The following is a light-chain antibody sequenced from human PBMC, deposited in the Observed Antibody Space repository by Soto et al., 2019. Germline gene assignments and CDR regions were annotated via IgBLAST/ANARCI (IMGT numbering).Light chain of an antibody. Sequence: IQLTPSPSSLSSSVGYIVTITCRASQGISSYLAWYQQKPGKAPKLLIYAASTLQSGVPLRFSGSASGTEFTLTIISLQPEDFATYYCQQLKSYPITFGQGTRLEIK. CDR2: AAS. CDR3: QQLKSYPIT. J-gene: IGKJ5*01. V-gene: IGKV1-9*01. CDR1: QGISSY.